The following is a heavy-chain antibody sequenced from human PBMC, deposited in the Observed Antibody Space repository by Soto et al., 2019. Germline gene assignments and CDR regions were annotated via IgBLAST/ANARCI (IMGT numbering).Heavy chain of an antibody. CDR1: GFTFSTCA. CDR2: ISGSGSTT. Sequence: GGSLRLSCPATGFTFSTCAMNWVRQAPGKGLEWVSTISGSGSTTYYADSVKGRFTISRDNFKNTLYLQMNSLRVEDTAVYYCAKDRSRSYASGYPLEYFASWGQGTLVTVSS. J-gene: IGHJ4*02. V-gene: IGHV3-23*01. CDR3: AKDRSRSYASGYPLEYFAS. D-gene: IGHD3-22*01.